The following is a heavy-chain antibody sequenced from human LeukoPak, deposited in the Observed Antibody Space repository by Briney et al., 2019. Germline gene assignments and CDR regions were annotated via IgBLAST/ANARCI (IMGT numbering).Heavy chain of an antibody. CDR1: GFTFSSYA. D-gene: IGHD3-3*01. CDR2: ISGSGGST. Sequence: GGSLRLSCAASGFTFSSYAMSWVRQAPGKGLEWVSAISGSGGSTYYADSVKGRFTISRDNSKNTLYLQMNSLRAEDTAVYYCAKTLKQGERITIFGVVIWPDYWGQGTLVTVSS. V-gene: IGHV3-23*01. CDR3: AKTLKQGERITIFGVVIWPDY. J-gene: IGHJ4*02.